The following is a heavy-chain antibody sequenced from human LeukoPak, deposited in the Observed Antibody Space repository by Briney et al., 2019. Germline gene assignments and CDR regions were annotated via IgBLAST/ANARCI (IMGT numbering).Heavy chain of an antibody. CDR3: ARDWTQGWFDP. CDR1: GFTFSSYE. V-gene: IGHV4-59*01. D-gene: IGHD3/OR15-3a*01. Sequence: GSLRLSCAASGFTFSSYEMNWVRQAPGKGLEWIGYIYYSGSTNYNPSLKSRVTISVDTSKNQFSLKLSSVTAADTAVYYCARDWTQGWFDPWGQGTLVTVSS. J-gene: IGHJ5*02. CDR2: IYYSGST.